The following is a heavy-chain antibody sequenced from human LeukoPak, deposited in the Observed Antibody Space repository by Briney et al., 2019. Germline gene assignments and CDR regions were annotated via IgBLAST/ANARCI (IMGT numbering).Heavy chain of an antibody. Sequence: GGSLRLSCAASGFTFSSYSMNWVRQAPGKGLEWVSYISSSSTIYYADSVKGRFTVSRDNAKNSLYLQMNSLRAEDTAVYYCARDKGDYDTSGSLFVFGGQGTLVTVSS. CDR3: ARDKGDYDTSGSLFVF. CDR2: ISSSSTI. D-gene: IGHD3-22*01. V-gene: IGHV3-48*01. CDR1: GFTFSSYS. J-gene: IGHJ4*02.